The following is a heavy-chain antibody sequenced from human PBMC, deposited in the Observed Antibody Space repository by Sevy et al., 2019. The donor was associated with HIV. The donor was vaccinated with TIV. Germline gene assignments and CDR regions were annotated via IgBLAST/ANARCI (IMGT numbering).Heavy chain of an antibody. V-gene: IGHV3-15*01. CDR2: VRSKGDGGTA. J-gene: IGHJ1*01. CDR1: GFSFSDAW. Sequence: GESLKISCAASGFSFSDAWLSWVRQVPGKGLEWVGRVRSKGDGGTAEYAAPEKGRFTIARDDSKNTMYVQMNNLKNEDTGIYYCTTEGADWGQGTLVTVSS. CDR3: TTEGAD.